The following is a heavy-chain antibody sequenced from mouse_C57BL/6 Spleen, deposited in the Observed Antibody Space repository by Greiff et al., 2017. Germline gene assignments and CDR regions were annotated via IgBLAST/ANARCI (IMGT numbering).Heavy chain of an antibody. J-gene: IGHJ1*03. CDR3: ARHHDITGSYWYFDV. V-gene: IGHV5-6*01. D-gene: IGHD4-1*01. CDR1: GFTFSSYG. Sequence: EVQGVESGGDLVKPGGSLKLSCAASGFTFSSYGMSWVRQTPDKRLEWVATISSGGSYTYYPDSVKRRFTISRDNAKNTLYLQMSSLKSEDTAMYYCARHHDITGSYWYFDVWGTGTTVTVSS. CDR2: ISSGGSYT.